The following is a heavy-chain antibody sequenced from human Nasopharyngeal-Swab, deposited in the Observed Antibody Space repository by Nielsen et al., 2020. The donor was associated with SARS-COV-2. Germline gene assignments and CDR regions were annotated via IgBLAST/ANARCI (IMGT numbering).Heavy chain of an antibody. CDR1: GFTVSSNY. J-gene: IGHJ5*02. CDR2: ISSSSSYI. V-gene: IGHV3-21*01. Sequence: GESLKISCAASGFTVSSNYMSWVRQAPGKGLEWVSSISSSSSYIYYADSVKGRFTISRDNAKNSLYLQMNSLRAEDTAVYYCARDRLYGDYEVGWFDPWGQGTLVTVSS. D-gene: IGHD4-17*01. CDR3: ARDRLYGDYEVGWFDP.